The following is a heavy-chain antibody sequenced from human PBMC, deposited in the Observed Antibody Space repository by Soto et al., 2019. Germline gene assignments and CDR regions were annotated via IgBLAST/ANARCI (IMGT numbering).Heavy chain of an antibody. D-gene: IGHD2-2*01. J-gene: IGHJ4*02. CDR3: ARGPTGLVPAAMAH. CDR1: GFTFSSYG. V-gene: IGHV3-33*01. CDR2: IWYDGSNK. Sequence: TGGSLRLSCAASGFTFSSYGMHWVRQAPGKGLEWVAVIWYDGSNKYYADSMKGRFTISRDNSKNTLYLQMNSLRAEDTAVYYCARGPTGLVPAAMAHWGQGTLVTVSS.